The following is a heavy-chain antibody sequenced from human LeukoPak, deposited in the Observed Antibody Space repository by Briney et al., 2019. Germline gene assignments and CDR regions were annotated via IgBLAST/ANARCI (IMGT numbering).Heavy chain of an antibody. D-gene: IGHD3-10*01. Sequence: GGSLRLSCAASGFTFSSYGMHWVRQAPGKGLEWVAVISYDGSNKYYADSVKGRFTISGDNSKNTLYLQMNSLRAEDTAVYYCAKDHYYGSGTYFDYWGQGTLVTVSS. CDR3: AKDHYYGSGTYFDY. CDR1: GFTFSSYG. V-gene: IGHV3-30*18. CDR2: ISYDGSNK. J-gene: IGHJ4*02.